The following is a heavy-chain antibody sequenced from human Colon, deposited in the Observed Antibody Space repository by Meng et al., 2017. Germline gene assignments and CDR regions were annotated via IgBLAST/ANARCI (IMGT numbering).Heavy chain of an antibody. V-gene: IGHV4-4*02. CDR3: AAKAVAVPADS. J-gene: IGHJ5*01. CDR1: GVSITSTYW. D-gene: IGHD6-19*01. CDR2: ISHGGST. Sequence: GSLRLSCTVSGVSITSTYWWSWVRQPPGKGLEWIGEISHGGSTNYNPSLHGRVTISLDKSKNQFSLNLNSVTAADTAVYYCAAKAVAVPADSWGQGALVTVSS.